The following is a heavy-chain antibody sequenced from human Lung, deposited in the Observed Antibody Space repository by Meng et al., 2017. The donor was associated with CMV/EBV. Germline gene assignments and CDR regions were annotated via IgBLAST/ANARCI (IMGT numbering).Heavy chain of an antibody. CDR3: ARDPGLDSAAYYDFWSGSPLYYYYGMDV. D-gene: IGHD3-3*01. J-gene: IGHJ6*02. CDR1: GFTFSSYS. V-gene: IGHV3-21*01. Sequence: SCAASGFTFSSYSMNWVRQAPGKGLEWVSSISSSSSYIYYADSVKGRFTISRDNAKNSLYLQMNSLRAEDTAVYYCARDPGLDSAAYYDFWSGSPLYYYYGMDVWGQGTXVTVSS. CDR2: ISSSSSYI.